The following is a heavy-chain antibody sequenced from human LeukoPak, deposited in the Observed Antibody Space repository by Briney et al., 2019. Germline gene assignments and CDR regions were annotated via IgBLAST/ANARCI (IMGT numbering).Heavy chain of an antibody. D-gene: IGHD4-17*01. J-gene: IGHJ6*02. V-gene: IGHV3-23*01. CDR1: GFIFSSAW. CDR2: ISGSGDSR. Sequence: PGGSLRLSCAASGFIFSSAWMSWVRQAPGKGLEWVSLISGSGDSRYYADSVKGRFTISRDNAKNTLWLQMNSLRAEDTAVYYCAKGVTTVRIYYHGMDVWGQGTTVTVSS. CDR3: AKGVTTVRIYYHGMDV.